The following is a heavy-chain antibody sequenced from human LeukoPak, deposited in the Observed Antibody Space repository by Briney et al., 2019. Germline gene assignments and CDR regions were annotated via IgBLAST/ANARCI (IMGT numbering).Heavy chain of an antibody. CDR2: VYPDDSDA. Sequence: GESLKISCKGSGYSFTRYWIGWVRQMPGKGLEWMGIVYPDDSDAIYSPSFQGQVAISADKSISTAYLQWNSLKASDTAIFYCARRDISGYYHFDYGGQGTLVTVSS. D-gene: IGHD3-22*01. CDR3: ARRDISGYYHFDY. J-gene: IGHJ4*02. CDR1: GYSFTRYW. V-gene: IGHV5-51*01.